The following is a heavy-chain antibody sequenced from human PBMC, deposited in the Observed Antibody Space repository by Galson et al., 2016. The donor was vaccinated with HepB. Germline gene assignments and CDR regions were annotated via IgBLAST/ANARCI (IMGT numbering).Heavy chain of an antibody. V-gene: IGHV4-61*01. CDR2: IYYSGAT. J-gene: IGHJ2*01. CDR3: ARIRETASVPRAQHYWFFDC. D-gene: IGHD5-18*01. Sequence: LSLTCTVSGGSVFSATQYWSWIRQSPGKGLGWIGYIYYSGATNYNPSLTSRVTISIDKSKNQFSLKVTSVTAADTAVYYCARIRETASVPRAQHYWFFDCCGRGTLVTVSS. CDR1: GGSVFSATQY.